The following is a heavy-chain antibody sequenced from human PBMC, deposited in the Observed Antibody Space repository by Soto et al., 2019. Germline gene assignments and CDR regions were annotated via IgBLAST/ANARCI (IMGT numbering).Heavy chain of an antibody. CDR2: IYHSGST. Sequence: SETLSLTCAVSGGSISSGGYSWSWIRQPPGKGLEWIGYIYHSGSTYYNPSLKSRVTISVDRSKNQFSLKLSSVTAADTAVYYCARVEYYYDSSGYYSNWFDPWGQGTLVTVS. D-gene: IGHD3-22*01. CDR1: GGSISSGGYS. V-gene: IGHV4-30-2*01. CDR3: ARVEYYYDSSGYYSNWFDP. J-gene: IGHJ5*02.